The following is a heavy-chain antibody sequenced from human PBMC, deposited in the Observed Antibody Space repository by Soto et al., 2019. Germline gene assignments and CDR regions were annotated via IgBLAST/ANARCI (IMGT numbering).Heavy chain of an antibody. CDR3: AIGTSSGLAYYYYGMDV. CDR2: ISGSVVST. Sequence: GGSLRLSCAASGFTFSSYAMSWVRQAPGKGLESVSAISGSVVSTYYADSVKGRFTISRDNSKKPLYLQMNSLRAEDTAVYYCAIGTSSGLAYYYYGMDVWGQGTTVTVSS. D-gene: IGHD3-22*01. CDR1: GFTFSSYA. J-gene: IGHJ6*02. V-gene: IGHV3-23*01.